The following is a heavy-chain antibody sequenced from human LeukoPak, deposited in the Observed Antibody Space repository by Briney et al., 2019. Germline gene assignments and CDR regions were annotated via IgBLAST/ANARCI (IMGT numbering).Heavy chain of an antibody. CDR3: ARDELGPSGYDYY. CDR2: INPNSGGT. Sequence: GASVKVSCKASGYTFTGYYMHWVREAPGQGLEWMEWINPNSGGTNYAQKFQGRVTMTRDTSIGTAYMELSRLRSVDTAVYYCARDELGPSGYDYYWGQGTLVTVSS. D-gene: IGHD5-12*01. CDR1: GYTFTGYY. V-gene: IGHV1-2*02. J-gene: IGHJ4*02.